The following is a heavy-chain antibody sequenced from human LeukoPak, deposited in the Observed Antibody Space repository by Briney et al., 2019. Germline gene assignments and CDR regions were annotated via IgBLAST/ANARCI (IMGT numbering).Heavy chain of an antibody. CDR2: ISGGGST. D-gene: IGHD3-22*01. CDR3: ARGGDTIGSIRSPFNI. Sequence: GGSLRLSCAASRVTLCDNYTSWVCQAPGEGLEWVSDISGGGSTNHAASVKGRFIIYRSNSKNTVYLQLNSLRAEDTAVYYCARGGDTIGSIRSPFNIWGQGTMVSVSS. J-gene: IGHJ3*02. CDR1: RVTLCDNY. V-gene: IGHV3-53*01.